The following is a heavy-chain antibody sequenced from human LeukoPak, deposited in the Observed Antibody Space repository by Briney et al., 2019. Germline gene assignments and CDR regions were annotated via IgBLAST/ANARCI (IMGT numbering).Heavy chain of an antibody. V-gene: IGHV1-69*13. CDR2: IIPIFGTA. Sequence: GASVMVSCKASGGTFSSYAISWVRQAPGQGLEWMGGIIPIFGTANYAQKFQGRVTITADESTSTAYMELSSLRSEDTAVYYCARDIHYDSSGYYHPHFDYWGQGTLVTVSS. D-gene: IGHD3-22*01. J-gene: IGHJ4*02. CDR1: GGTFSSYA. CDR3: ARDIHYDSSGYYHPHFDY.